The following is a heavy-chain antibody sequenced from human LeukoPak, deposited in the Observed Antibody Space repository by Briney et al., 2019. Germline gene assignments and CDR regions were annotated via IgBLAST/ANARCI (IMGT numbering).Heavy chain of an antibody. CDR2: IKEDGSET. V-gene: IGHV3-7*01. CDR1: GFTFSSYW. D-gene: IGHD3-10*01. CDR3: ARGGMVRGVRFDP. Sequence: SGGSLRLSCAASGFTFSSYWMTWVRQAPGKGLEWVANIKEDGSETHYVDSVKGRFTISRDNAKNSLYLHMNSLRAEDTAVYYCARGGMVRGVRFDPWGQGTLVTVSS. J-gene: IGHJ5*02.